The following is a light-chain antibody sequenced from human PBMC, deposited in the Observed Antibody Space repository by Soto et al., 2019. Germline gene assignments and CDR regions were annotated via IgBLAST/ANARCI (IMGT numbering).Light chain of an antibody. CDR1: QSISSY. CDR3: QKCDYLPI. J-gene: IGKJ3*01. CDR2: AAS. V-gene: IGKV1-39*01. Sequence: DIQMTQSPSSLSASVGDRVTITCRASQSISSYLNWYQQKPGKAPKLLIYAASSLQSGVPSRFSGSGSGTDFTLTISSLQPEDVATYYCQKCDYLPIFGPGTKVDIK.